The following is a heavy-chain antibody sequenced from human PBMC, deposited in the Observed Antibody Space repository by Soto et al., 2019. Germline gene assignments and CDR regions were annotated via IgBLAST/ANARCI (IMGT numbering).Heavy chain of an antibody. V-gene: IGHV1-69*01. D-gene: IGHD6-13*01. J-gene: IGHJ4*02. CDR1: GGTFSSYA. Sequence: QVQLVQSGAEVKKPGSSVKVSCKASGGTFSSYAISWVRQAHGQGLEWLGGIIPIFGTANYAQKFQGRVTITADESTSTAYMELSSLRSEDTAVYYCARKAAAPRVFDYWGQGTLVTVSS. CDR3: ARKAAAPRVFDY. CDR2: IIPIFGTA.